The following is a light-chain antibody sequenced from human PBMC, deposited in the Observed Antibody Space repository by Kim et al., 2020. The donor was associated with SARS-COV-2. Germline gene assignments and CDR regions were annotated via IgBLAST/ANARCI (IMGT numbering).Light chain of an antibody. J-gene: IGKJ3*01. Sequence: SASVGDRVTITCQASQDIRNYLNWYQQKPEKAPKLLSYDASNLETGVPSRFSGSGYGTDFTFTISSLQPEDIATYYCQQYDNLFTFGPGTKVDIK. CDR2: DAS. V-gene: IGKV1-33*01. CDR3: QQYDNLFT. CDR1: QDIRNY.